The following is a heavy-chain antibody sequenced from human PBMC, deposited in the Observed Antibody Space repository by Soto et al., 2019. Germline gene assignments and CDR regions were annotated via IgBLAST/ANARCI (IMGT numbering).Heavy chain of an antibody. CDR2: INHSGGT. CDR3: ARTIRGYSYGVIDY. CDR1: GGSFSGYY. D-gene: IGHD5-18*01. V-gene: IGHV4-34*01. J-gene: IGHJ4*02. Sequence: SETLSLTCAVYGGSFSGYYWNWIRQPPGKGLEWIGEINHSGGTNYNPSLKSRVTISLDTSKNQFSLRLTSVTAADTAIYYCARTIRGYSYGVIDYWGQGTLVTVSS.